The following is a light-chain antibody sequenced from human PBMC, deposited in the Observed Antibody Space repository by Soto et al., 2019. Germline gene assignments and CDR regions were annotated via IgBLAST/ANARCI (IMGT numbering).Light chain of an antibody. CDR2: EVT. V-gene: IGLV2-8*01. CDR3: GSFAGPVWV. CDR1: SSDIGGYDH. J-gene: IGLJ3*02. Sequence: QSVLTQPPSASGSPGQSVTISCTGTSSDIGGYDHVSWYRQDPGKAPKVMINEVTKRPSGVPDRFSGSKAGNTASLTVFGLQAEDEANYYCGSFAGPVWVFGGGTKLTVL.